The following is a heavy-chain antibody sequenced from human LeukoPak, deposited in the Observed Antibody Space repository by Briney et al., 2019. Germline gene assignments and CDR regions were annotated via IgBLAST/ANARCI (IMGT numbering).Heavy chain of an antibody. J-gene: IGHJ3*02. CDR1: GFTFSSYA. CDR3: AKSQYQPEWGPLGAFDI. CDR2: ISGSGGST. Sequence: GGSLRLSCAASGFTFSSYAMSWVRQAPGKGLEWVSAISGSGGSTYYADSVKGRFTISRDNSKNSLYLQMNSLRAEDTAVYYCAKSQYQPEWGPLGAFDIWGQGTMVTVSS. V-gene: IGHV3-23*01. D-gene: IGHD2-2*01.